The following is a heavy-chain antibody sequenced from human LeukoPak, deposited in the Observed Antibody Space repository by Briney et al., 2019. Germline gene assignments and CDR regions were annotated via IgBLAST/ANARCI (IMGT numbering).Heavy chain of an antibody. CDR3: ARFLDRDGYNFFDY. CDR2: ISAYTGNT. V-gene: IGHV1-18*01. Sequence: ASVKVSCRASGYTVTSYGITWVRQAPGQGLEWMGWISAYTGNTRYAQKLQGRVTMTTDTSTSTAYVGLRSLRSDDTAVYYCARFLDRDGYNFFDYWGQGTLVTVSS. D-gene: IGHD5-24*01. CDR1: GYTVTSYG. J-gene: IGHJ4*02.